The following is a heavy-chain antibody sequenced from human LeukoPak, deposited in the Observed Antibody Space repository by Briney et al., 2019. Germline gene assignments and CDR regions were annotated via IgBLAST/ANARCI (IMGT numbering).Heavy chain of an antibody. D-gene: IGHD3-10*01. CDR2: IYSGGST. CDR3: ARLGDYYGSGSYFGWFDP. Sequence: GGSLRLSCAASGFTVSSNYMSWVRQAPGKGLEWVSVIYSGGSTYYADSVKGRFTISRDNSKNTLYLQMNSLRAEDTAVYYCARLGDYYGSGSYFGWFDPWGQGTLVTVSS. V-gene: IGHV3-53*01. CDR1: GFTVSSNY. J-gene: IGHJ5*02.